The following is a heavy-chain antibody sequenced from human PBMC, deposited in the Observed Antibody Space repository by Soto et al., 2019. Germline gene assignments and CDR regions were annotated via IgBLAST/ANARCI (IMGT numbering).Heavy chain of an antibody. CDR2: ISSSSSYI. V-gene: IGHV3-21*01. CDR3: ARERVVTYYYYGMDV. D-gene: IGHD2-15*01. J-gene: IGHJ6*02. CDR1: GFTFSSYS. Sequence: GGSLRLSCAASGFTFSSYSMNWVRQAPGKGLEWVSSISSSSSYIYYADSVKGRFTISRDNAKNSLYLQMNSLRAEDTAVYYCARERVVTYYYYGMDVWGRGTTVTVSS.